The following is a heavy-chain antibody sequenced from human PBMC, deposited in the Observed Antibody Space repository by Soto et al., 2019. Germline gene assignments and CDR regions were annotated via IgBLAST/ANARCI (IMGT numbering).Heavy chain of an antibody. D-gene: IGHD2-2*01. V-gene: IGHV1-2*04. CDR1: GYTFTGYY. J-gene: IGHJ6*02. Sequence: ASVKGSCKASGYTFTGYYMHWVRQAPGQGLEWMGWINPNGGGTNYAQKFQGWVTMTRDTSISTAYMELSRLRSDDTAVYYCARYCSSTSCYPYYGMDVWGQGTTVTVSS. CDR3: ARYCSSTSCYPYYGMDV. CDR2: INPNGGGT.